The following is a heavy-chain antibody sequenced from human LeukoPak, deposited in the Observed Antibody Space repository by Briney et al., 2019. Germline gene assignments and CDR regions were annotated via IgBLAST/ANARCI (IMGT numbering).Heavy chain of an antibody. CDR1: GGSISSYY. J-gene: IGHJ4*02. V-gene: IGHV4-59*01. CDR3: ARARGSYFPYTPFDY. D-gene: IGHD1-26*01. CDR2: IYYSGST. Sequence: SETLSLTCTVSGGSISSYYWSWIRQPPGKGLEWIGYIYYSGSTNYNPSLKSRVTLSVDTSKNQFSLKVSSVTAADMAVYYCARARGSYFPYTPFDYWGQGTLVTVSS.